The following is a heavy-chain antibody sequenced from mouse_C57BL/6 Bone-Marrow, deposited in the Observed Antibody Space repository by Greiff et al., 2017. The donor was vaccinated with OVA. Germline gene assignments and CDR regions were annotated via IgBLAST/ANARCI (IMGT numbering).Heavy chain of an antibody. V-gene: IGHV1-81*01. Sequence: VKLVESGAELARPGASVKLSCKASGYTFTSYGISWVKQRTGQGLEWIGEIYPRSGNTYYNEKFKGKATLTADKSSSTAYMELRSLTSEDSAVYFCAGRLRLFAYWGQGTLVTVSA. CDR3: AGRLRLFAY. CDR2: IYPRSGNT. D-gene: IGHD1-1*01. CDR1: GYTFTSYG. J-gene: IGHJ3*01.